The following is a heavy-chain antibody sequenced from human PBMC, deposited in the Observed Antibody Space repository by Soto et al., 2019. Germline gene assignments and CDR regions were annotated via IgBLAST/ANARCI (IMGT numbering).Heavy chain of an antibody. CDR1: GFTFDDYA. CDR2: ISWNSDNV. J-gene: IGHJ3*01. CDR3: AKDTQSSNLNALDV. Sequence: DVQLVESGGGLGQPGRSLRLSCAASGFTFDDYAMHWVRHAPGKGLEWVSGISWNSDNVGYGDSVKGRFTISRDNAKNSLYLQMNGLRAEDTAFYYCAKDTQSSNLNALDVWGQGTTVTVSS. V-gene: IGHV3-9*01. D-gene: IGHD6-13*01.